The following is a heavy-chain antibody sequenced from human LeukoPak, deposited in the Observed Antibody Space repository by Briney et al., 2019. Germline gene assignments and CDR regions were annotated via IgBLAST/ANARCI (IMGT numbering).Heavy chain of an antibody. V-gene: IGHV4-39*07. D-gene: IGHD3-10*01. CDR3: ARSSYYYGADAPDI. CDR2: INHSGST. Sequence: ASETLSLTCTVSGGSISSSSYYWSWIRQPPGKGLEWIGEINHSGSTNYNPSLKSRVTISVDTSKNQFSLKLGSVTAADTAVYYCARSSYYYGADAPDIWGQGATVTVSS. J-gene: IGHJ3*02. CDR1: GGSISSSSYY.